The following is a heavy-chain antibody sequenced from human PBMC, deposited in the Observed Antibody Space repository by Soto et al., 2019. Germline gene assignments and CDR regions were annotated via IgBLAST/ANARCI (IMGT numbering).Heavy chain of an antibody. V-gene: IGHV3-73*01. CDR1: GFTFTGSA. J-gene: IGHJ4*02. CDR3: AGPGPFDS. Sequence: DVQLVESGGGLVQPGGSLKLSCRTTGFTFTGSAIHWVRQAPGKGLEWIGRIRNKANNYATAYPASVTGRFTISRDDSKSTAYLEMSSLKTEVTAMYYCAGPGPFDSWGQGTLVIVSS. D-gene: IGHD1-1*01. CDR2: IRNKANNYAT.